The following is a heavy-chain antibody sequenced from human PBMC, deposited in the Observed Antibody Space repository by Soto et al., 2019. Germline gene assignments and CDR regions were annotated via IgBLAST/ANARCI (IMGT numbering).Heavy chain of an antibody. Sequence: SETLSLTCTVSVGSISSSSYYGAWIRQPPGKGREWIGNIYYIGSTYYNPSLKSRVTISVDTSKDQFSLKRSSVTAADTAVYYCARHLSNDDFWSGYQRNLDSWGQGTLVTVSS. D-gene: IGHD3-3*01. CDR3: ARHLSNDDFWSGYQRNLDS. CDR1: VGSISSSSYY. V-gene: IGHV4-39*01. J-gene: IGHJ4*02. CDR2: IYYIGST.